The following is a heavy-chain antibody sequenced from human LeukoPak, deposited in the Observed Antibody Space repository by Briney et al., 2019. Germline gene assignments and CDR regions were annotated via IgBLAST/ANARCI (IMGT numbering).Heavy chain of an antibody. D-gene: IGHD3-10*01. Sequence: ASVKVSCKASGYTFTSHYMHWVRQAPGQGLEWMGIINPSGGSTSYAQKFQGRITMTRDTSTSTLYMELSSLKSEDTAMYYCVRERERGTYFLWGQGTLVTVSS. V-gene: IGHV1-46*01. J-gene: IGHJ4*02. CDR1: GYTFTSHY. CDR2: INPSGGST. CDR3: VRERERGTYFL.